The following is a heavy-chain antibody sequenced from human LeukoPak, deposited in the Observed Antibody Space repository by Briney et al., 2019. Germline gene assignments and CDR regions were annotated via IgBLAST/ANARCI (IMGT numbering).Heavy chain of an antibody. J-gene: IGHJ5*02. V-gene: IGHV4-61*08. Sequence: SETLSLTCTVSGDSVASGGYYWNWIRQPPGKGLEWIGYIYYSESTNYNLSLKSRVTISLDTSENQFSLKLTSVTAADTAVYYCARGGRGGNWFDPWGQGTLVTVSS. D-gene: IGHD3-10*01. CDR3: ARGGRGGNWFDP. CDR2: IYYSEST. CDR1: GDSVASGGYY.